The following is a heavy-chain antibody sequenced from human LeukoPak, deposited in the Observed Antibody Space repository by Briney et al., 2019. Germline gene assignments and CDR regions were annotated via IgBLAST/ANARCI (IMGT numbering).Heavy chain of an antibody. CDR1: GGSMSRYY. Sequence: AETQSLTCTVSGGSMSRYYGSGLREPAGKGVEGVGRICSRGSTNYNPSLKSGDTMSVETSKNQFSLKRTPVDTADKAVYYCARVFNSTTWRPLDYWGQGALVTVSS. CDR3: ARVFNSTTWRPLDY. J-gene: IGHJ4*02. D-gene: IGHD6-13*01. CDR2: ICSRGST. V-gene: IGHV4-4*07.